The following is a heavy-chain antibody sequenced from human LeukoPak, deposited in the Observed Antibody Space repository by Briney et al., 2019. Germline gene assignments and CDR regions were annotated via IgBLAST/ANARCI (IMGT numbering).Heavy chain of an antibody. V-gene: IGHV4-39*01. D-gene: IGHD6-6*01. Sequence: SETLSLTCTVSGDSIHSVYYFWGWIRQPPGKGLEWIGSVYFDGDTTYSPSLKSRVIISVDTSKNQFSLNLTSVTAADTALYYCARHRKSARNYLYYYMDVWGKGTTVTVSS. CDR1: GDSIHSVYYF. J-gene: IGHJ6*03. CDR2: VYFDGDT. CDR3: ARHRKSARNYLYYYMDV.